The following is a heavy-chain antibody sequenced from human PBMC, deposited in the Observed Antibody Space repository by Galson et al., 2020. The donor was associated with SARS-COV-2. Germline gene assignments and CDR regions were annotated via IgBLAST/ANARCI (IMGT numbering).Heavy chain of an antibody. CDR2: LSYDGTNK. D-gene: IGHD3-10*01. CDR3: ATMDGGQFSGGAFDI. V-gene: IGHV3-30*01. CDR1: GFTFRRYA. Sequence: GESLKISCAASGFTFRRYAMHWVRQDPGKGLEWMAVLSYDGTNKYYADSVKGRFTISRDNSRNTLYLQMNSLRPEDTAVYYCATMDGGQFSGGAFDIWGQGTMVTVSS. J-gene: IGHJ3*02.